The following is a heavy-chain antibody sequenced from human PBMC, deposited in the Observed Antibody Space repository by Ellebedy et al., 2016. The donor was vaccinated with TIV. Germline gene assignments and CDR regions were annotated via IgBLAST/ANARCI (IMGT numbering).Heavy chain of an antibody. CDR3: AKDGGYLGDY. D-gene: IGHD5-12*01. CDR2: ISYHGSDS. CDR1: GFTFSSDG. Sequence: GESLKISCAASGFTFSSDGMHWVRQAPGKGLEWVALISYHGSDSSYAGSVKGRFTISRDNSKNTLYLQMNSVREEDTAVYYCAKDGGYLGDYWGQGTLVTVSS. V-gene: IGHV3-30*18. J-gene: IGHJ4*02.